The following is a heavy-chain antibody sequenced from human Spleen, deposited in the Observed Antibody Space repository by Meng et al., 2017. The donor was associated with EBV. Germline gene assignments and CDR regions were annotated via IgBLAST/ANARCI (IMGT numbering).Heavy chain of an antibody. CDR2: INYRGNT. Sequence: QGQVKRSGPGLVKPSQTLSLTCDVSGASISSGGYYWSWIRQPPGKGLEWIGYINYRGNTYDNPSLRSRAALSVDTSKNQFSLKLSSVTAADTAVYYCARGAAKWFDPWGPGTLVTVSS. CDR3: ARGAAKWFDP. V-gene: IGHV4-30-4*01. CDR1: GASISSGGYY. D-gene: IGHD6-25*01. J-gene: IGHJ5*02.